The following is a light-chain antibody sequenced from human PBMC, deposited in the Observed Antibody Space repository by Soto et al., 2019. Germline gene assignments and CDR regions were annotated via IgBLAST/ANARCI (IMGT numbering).Light chain of an antibody. CDR1: NSDVGGDNY. J-gene: IGLJ1*01. V-gene: IGLV2-14*01. Sequence: QSVLAQPASVSGSPGPSITISCPGTNSDVGGDNYVSWYQQHPGKAPELMIYEVSHRPSGVSNRFSGSKSDNTASLTISGLQAEYEADYYCSSYTSISTLYVFGTGTKVTVL. CDR2: EVS. CDR3: SSYTSISTLYV.